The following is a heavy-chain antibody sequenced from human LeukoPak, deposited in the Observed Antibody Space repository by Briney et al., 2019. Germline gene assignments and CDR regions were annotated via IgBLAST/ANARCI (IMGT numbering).Heavy chain of an antibody. D-gene: IGHD6-19*01. CDR2: INPNGGGT. CDR3: ARENNSGWYRKAAFDY. V-gene: IGHV1-2*02. J-gene: IGHJ4*02. CDR1: GYTFTDYY. Sequence: GASVKVSCKSSGYTFTDYYMHWARQAPGQGLEWMGWINPNGGGTNYAQSFQGRVTMTRDTSIGTAYMELSSLISDDTAIYYCARENNSGWYRKAAFDYWGQGTLVTVTS.